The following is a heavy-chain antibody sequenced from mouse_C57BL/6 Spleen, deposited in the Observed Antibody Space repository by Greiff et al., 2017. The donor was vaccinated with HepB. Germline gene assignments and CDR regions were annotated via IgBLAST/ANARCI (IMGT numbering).Heavy chain of an antibody. CDR2: IYPGDGDT. Sequence: VQLQQSGAELVKPGASVKISCKASGYAFSSYWMNWVKQRPGKGLEWIGQIYPGDGDTNYNGKFKGKATLTADKSSSTAYMQLSSLTSEDSAVYFCARSPTGPYAMDDWGQGTSVTVSS. V-gene: IGHV1-80*01. CDR1: GYAFSSYW. D-gene: IGHD3-1*01. CDR3: ARSPTGPYAMDD. J-gene: IGHJ4*01.